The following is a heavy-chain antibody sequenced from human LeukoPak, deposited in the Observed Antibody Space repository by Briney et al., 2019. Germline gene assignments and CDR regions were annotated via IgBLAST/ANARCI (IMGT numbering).Heavy chain of an antibody. D-gene: IGHD4-11*01. V-gene: IGHV4-39*01. J-gene: IGHJ4*02. Sequence: SQTLSLTCTVSGGSISSGSYYWGWIRQSPEKGLEWIGSIYYTGGTHYSPSLKSRVTISVDTSKNQFSLKLSSVTAADTAVYYCARHGGTRITLIQVYYFDYWGQGTLVTVSS. CDR2: IYYTGGT. CDR3: ARHGGTRITLIQVYYFDY. CDR1: GGSISSGSYY.